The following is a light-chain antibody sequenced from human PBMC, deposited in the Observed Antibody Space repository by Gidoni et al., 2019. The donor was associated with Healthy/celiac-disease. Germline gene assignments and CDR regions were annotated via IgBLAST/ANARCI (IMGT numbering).Light chain of an antibody. CDR3: QQSYSTPYT. V-gene: IGKV1-39*01. J-gene: IGKJ2*01. CDR2: AAS. Sequence: DIQMTQSPSSLSASVGDRVTITCRASQSISSYLNWYQQKQGKDPKLLIYAASSLQSGVPSKFSGRGSGTDFTLTISSLQPEDFATYYCQQSYSTPYTFGQGTKLEIK. CDR1: QSISSY.